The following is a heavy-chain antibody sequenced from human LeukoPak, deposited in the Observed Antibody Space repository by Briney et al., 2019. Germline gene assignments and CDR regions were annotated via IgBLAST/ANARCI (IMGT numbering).Heavy chain of an antibody. D-gene: IGHD3-16*01. V-gene: IGHV4-34*01. CDR2: INHSGST. J-gene: IGHJ6*03. Sequence: SETLSLTCAVYGGSFSGYYWSWIRQPPGKGLEWIGEINHSGSTNYNPSLKSRVTISVDTSKNQFSLKLSSVTAADTAVYYCARWGSGGAPHSYYYYMDVWGKGTTVTVSS. CDR3: ARWGSGGAPHSYYYYMDV. CDR1: GGSFSGYY.